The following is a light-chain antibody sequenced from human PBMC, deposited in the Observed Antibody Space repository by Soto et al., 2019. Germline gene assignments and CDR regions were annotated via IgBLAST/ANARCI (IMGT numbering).Light chain of an antibody. V-gene: IGKV1-39*01. Sequence: DIQMTQSPSSLSASVGDRVTITCRASQSISNYLNWYQQKPGKAPKLLIYDASSLQRGVPSRFSGSGAGTDFTRAISSLQPEDFATYFCQQSYSTPLTFGGGTKVEIK. J-gene: IGKJ4*01. CDR1: QSISNY. CDR3: QQSYSTPLT. CDR2: DAS.